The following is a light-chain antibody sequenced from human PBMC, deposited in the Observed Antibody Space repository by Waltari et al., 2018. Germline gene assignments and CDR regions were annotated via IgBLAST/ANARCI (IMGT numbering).Light chain of an antibody. V-gene: IGLV2-14*01. Sequence: QSALTQPASVSGSPGQSITISCTSTISAAGGSNYVSWYQQHPGKAPKLMIYDVSNRPSGVSNRFSGSKSGNTASLTISGLQAEDEADYYCSSYTSSSVVFGGGTKLTVL. CDR2: DVS. CDR3: SSYTSSSVV. CDR1: ISAAGGSNY. J-gene: IGLJ2*01.